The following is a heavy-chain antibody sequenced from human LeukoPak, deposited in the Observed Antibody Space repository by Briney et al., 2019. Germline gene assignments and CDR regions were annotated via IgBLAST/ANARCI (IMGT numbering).Heavy chain of an antibody. Sequence: GASLKISCEGSGYSLSNYWIGWVRQMPGKGLEWMGIIYPGDYETRYSPSFQGLVTISVDKSISTAYLQWSSLKASDTAMYYCAIPPGYCGNDCSFDHWGQGTLVTVSS. CDR3: AIPPGYCGNDCSFDH. CDR2: IYPGDYET. D-gene: IGHD2-21*02. CDR1: GYSLSNYW. J-gene: IGHJ4*02. V-gene: IGHV5-51*01.